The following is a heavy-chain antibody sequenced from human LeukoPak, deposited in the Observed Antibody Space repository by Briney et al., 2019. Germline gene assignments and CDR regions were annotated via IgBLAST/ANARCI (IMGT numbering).Heavy chain of an antibody. Sequence: ASVKVSCKASGYTFTGYYMHWVRQAPGQGLEWMGRINPNSGGTNYARKFQGRVTMTRDTSISTAYMELSRLRSDDTAVYYCARGERDGYKIFDYWGQGTLVTVSS. V-gene: IGHV1-2*06. CDR1: GYTFTGYY. CDR2: INPNSGGT. J-gene: IGHJ4*02. D-gene: IGHD5-24*01. CDR3: ARGERDGYKIFDY.